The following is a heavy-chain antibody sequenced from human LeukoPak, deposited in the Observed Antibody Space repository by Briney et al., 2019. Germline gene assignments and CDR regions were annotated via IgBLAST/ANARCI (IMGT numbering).Heavy chain of an antibody. CDR3: ARGAGYSTTSFDY. V-gene: IGHV4-59*01. CDR1: GGSISSYS. CDR2: IYYIEST. J-gene: IGHJ4*02. Sequence: SETLSLTCTVSGGSISSYSWSWIRQPPGKGLEWIGYIYYIESTNYNPSLKSRVTISVDTSKNQFSLKLRSVTAADTAVYYCARGAGYSTTSFDYWGQGTLVTVSS. D-gene: IGHD6-13*01.